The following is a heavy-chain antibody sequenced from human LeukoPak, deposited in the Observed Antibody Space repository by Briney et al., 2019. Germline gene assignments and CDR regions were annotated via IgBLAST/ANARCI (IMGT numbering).Heavy chain of an antibody. D-gene: IGHD7-27*01. J-gene: IGHJ4*02. V-gene: IGHV3-74*01. CDR1: GFTVSSNY. Sequence: PGGSLRLSCAASGFTVSSNYMSRVRQAPGKGLVWVSRINSDGSSTSYADSVKGRFTISRDNAKNTLYLQMNSLRAEDTAVYYCAGYMGMWMGKRVTGTDYWGQGTLVTVSS. CDR3: AGYMGMWMGKRVTGTDY. CDR2: INSDGSST.